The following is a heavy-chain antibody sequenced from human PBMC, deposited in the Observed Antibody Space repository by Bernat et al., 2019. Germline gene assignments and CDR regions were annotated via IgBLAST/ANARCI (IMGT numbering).Heavy chain of an antibody. Sequence: EVQLVESGGGLVKPGGSLRLSCAASGFTFSSYSMNWVRQAPGKGLEWVSSISSSSSYIYYADSVKGRFTISRDNAKNSLYLQMNSLRAEDTAVYYCARAGYGDYVGAFDIWGQGTMVTVSS. V-gene: IGHV3-21*01. D-gene: IGHD4-17*01. CDR2: ISSSSSYI. CDR3: ARAGYGDYVGAFDI. CDR1: GFTFSSYS. J-gene: IGHJ3*02.